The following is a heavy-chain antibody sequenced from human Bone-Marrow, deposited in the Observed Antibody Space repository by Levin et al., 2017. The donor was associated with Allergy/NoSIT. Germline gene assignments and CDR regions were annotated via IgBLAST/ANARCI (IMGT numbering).Heavy chain of an antibody. CDR2: ISGSGSTT. CDR1: GFTFSTYA. Sequence: PGGSLRLSCAASGFTFSTYAMSWVRQAPGKGLEWVSSISGSGSTTYYADSARGRLTISRDNSKNTLFLQMNSLRAEDTAIYYCAKDTTVFSPLPGRLTIFGMEEGYWGQGTLVVVSS. D-gene: IGHD3-3*01. CDR3: AKDTTVFSPLPGRLTIFGMEEGY. V-gene: IGHV3-23*01. J-gene: IGHJ4*02.